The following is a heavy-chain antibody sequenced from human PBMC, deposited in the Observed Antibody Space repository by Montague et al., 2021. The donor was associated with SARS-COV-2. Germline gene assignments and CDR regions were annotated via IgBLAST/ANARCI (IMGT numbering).Heavy chain of an antibody. J-gene: IGHJ4*02. CDR1: GFTFSSYA. Sequence: SLRLSCAASGFTFSSYAMHWVRQAPGKGLEWVAVITYDGSNKYYADSVKGRFTISRDNSKNTLYLQMNSLRAEDTAVYYCARDLYDGSGSYYFDYWGQGTLVTVPS. CDR3: ARDLYDGSGSYYFDY. D-gene: IGHD3-10*01. V-gene: IGHV3-30-3*01. CDR2: ITYDGSNK.